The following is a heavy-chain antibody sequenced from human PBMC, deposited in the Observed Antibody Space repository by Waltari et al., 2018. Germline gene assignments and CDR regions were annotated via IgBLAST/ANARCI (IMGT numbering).Heavy chain of an antibody. CDR1: GFTFSSYA. D-gene: IGHD1-26*01. Sequence: EVQLLASGGGLVQPGGSLSLSCAASGFTFSSYAISWVRQTPGKGLEWVSAISGSGGSTYYADSVKGRFTISRDNSKNTLYLQMNSLRAEDTAVYYCAKTGSQGFDYWGQGTLVTVSS. V-gene: IGHV3-23*01. CDR2: ISGSGGST. J-gene: IGHJ4*02. CDR3: AKTGSQGFDY.